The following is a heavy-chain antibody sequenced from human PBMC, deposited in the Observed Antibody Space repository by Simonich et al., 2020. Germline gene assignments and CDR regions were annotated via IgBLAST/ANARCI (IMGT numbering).Heavy chain of an antibody. CDR3: AKDLGERITMIVVVIDAFDI. CDR2: ISGSGGST. V-gene: IGHV3-23*01. Sequence: GGGLVQPGGSLRLSCAASGFAFSSYAMSWVRQAPGKGLGWVSAISGSGGSTYYADSLKGRFTISRDNSKNTLYLQMNSLRAEDTAVYYCAKDLGERITMIVVVIDAFDIWGQGTMVTVSS. D-gene: IGHD3-22*01. CDR1: GFAFSSYA. J-gene: IGHJ3*02.